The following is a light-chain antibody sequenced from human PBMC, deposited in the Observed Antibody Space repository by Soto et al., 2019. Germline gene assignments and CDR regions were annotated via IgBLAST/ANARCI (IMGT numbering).Light chain of an antibody. Sequence: EIVMTQSPVTLSVSPGERATLSCRASQRVRSTYLAWYQQKPGQAPRLLIFGVSNRAAGIPARFSGSGSGTDFTLTISSLQSEDFAVYYCQQYGDWPLTFGGGTKVEIK. CDR3: QQYGDWPLT. J-gene: IGKJ4*01. CDR1: QRVRSTY. V-gene: IGKV3-15*01. CDR2: GVS.